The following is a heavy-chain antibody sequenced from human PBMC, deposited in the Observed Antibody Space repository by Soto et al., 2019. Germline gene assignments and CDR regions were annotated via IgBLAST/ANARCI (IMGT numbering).Heavy chain of an antibody. CDR3: ARGGPYCSGGSCYSDAWFDP. J-gene: IGHJ5*02. Sequence: TLSLTCTVSGGSISSGGYYWSWIRQQPGKGLEWIGYIYYSGSTYYNPSLKSRVTISVDTSKNQFSLKLSSVTAADTAVYYCARGGPYCSGGSCYSDAWFDPWGQGTLVTVS. CDR2: IYYSGST. D-gene: IGHD2-15*01. V-gene: IGHV4-31*03. CDR1: GGSISSGGYY.